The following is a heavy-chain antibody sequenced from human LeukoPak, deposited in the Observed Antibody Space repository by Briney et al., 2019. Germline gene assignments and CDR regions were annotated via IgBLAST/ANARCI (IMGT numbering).Heavy chain of an antibody. Sequence: GGSLRLSCAASGFTFSSYSMNWVRQAPGKGLEWVSSISSSSSYIYYADSVKGRFTISRDNAKNSLYLQMNSLRAEDTAVYYCARDPYYDFWSGYFNDYWGQGTLVTVSS. V-gene: IGHV3-21*01. J-gene: IGHJ4*02. CDR3: ARDPYYDFWSGYFNDY. CDR2: ISSSSSYI. CDR1: GFTFSSYS. D-gene: IGHD3-3*01.